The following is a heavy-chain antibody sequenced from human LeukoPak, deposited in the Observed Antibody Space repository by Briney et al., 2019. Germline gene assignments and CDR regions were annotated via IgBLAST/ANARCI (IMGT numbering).Heavy chain of an antibody. V-gene: IGHV3-20*04. CDR1: GFTFDDYG. CDR2: INWNGGST. CDR3: AKGYYDFWSGYVDY. D-gene: IGHD3-3*01. Sequence: GGSLRLSCAASGFTFDDYGMSWVRQAPGKGLEWVSGINWNGGSTGYADSVKGRFTISRDNAKNSLYLQMNSLRAEDTAVYYCAKGYYDFWSGYVDYWGQGTLVTVSS. J-gene: IGHJ4*02.